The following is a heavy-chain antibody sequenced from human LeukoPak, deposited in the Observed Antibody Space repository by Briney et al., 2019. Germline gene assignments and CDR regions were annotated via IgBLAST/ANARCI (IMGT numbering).Heavy chain of an antibody. Sequence: KTSETLSLTCAVSGYSISSGYYWGWIRQPPGKGLEWIGYIYYNGNTNYDSSLESRVTMSVDTSKNQFSLKLTSVTTADTAVYFCARQGISIFGALDQWGRGTQVTVSS. CDR2: IYYNGNT. V-gene: IGHV4-61*01. D-gene: IGHD3-3*01. CDR3: ARQGISIFGALDQ. J-gene: IGHJ4*02. CDR1: GYSISSGYY.